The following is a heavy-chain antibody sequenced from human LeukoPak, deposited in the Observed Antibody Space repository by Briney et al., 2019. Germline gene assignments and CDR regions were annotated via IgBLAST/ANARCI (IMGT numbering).Heavy chain of an antibody. D-gene: IGHD6-19*01. V-gene: IGHV4-61*01. J-gene: IGHJ3*02. Sequence: PSETLSLTCTVSGGSVSSGSYYWRWLRQPPGKGLEWLGYIYYSGSTNYNPSLKSRVTISVDTSKNQFSLKLSSVTAADTAVYYCARVEVAVDAFDIWGQGTMVTVSS. CDR2: IYYSGST. CDR1: GGSVSSGSYY. CDR3: ARVEVAVDAFDI.